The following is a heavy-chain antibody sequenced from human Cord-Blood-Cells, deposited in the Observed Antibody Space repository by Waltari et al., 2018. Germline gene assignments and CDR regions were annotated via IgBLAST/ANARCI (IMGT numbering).Heavy chain of an antibody. V-gene: IGHV3-23*04. D-gene: IGHD4-17*01. CDR1: GFTFSSYA. J-gene: IGHJ4*02. CDR2: ISGSSGSR. Sequence: EVQLVESGGGLVQPGGSLRLSCAASGFTFSSYAMSWVRQAPGKGLVWFAAISGSSGSRYYADSVKGRFTISRDNSKNTLYLQMNSLRAKDTAVYYCAKEFYGDYFDYWGQGTLVTVSS. CDR3: AKEFYGDYFDY.